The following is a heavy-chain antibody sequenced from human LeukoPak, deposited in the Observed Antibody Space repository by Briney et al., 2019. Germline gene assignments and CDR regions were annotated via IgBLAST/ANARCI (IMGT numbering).Heavy chain of an antibody. Sequence: ASVKVSCKASGYTFTSYDINWVRQATGQGLEWMGWMNPNSGNTGYAQKFQGRVTITRNTSISTAYMELSSLRSEDTAVYYCARDVGSGWYWYFDLWGRGTLVTVSS. CDR1: GYTFTSYD. D-gene: IGHD6-19*01. J-gene: IGHJ2*01. CDR2: MNPNSGNT. V-gene: IGHV1-8*03. CDR3: ARDVGSGWYWYFDL.